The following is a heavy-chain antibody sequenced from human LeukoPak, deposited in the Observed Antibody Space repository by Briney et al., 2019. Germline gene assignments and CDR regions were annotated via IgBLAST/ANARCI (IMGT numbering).Heavy chain of an antibody. CDR2: IWYDGSNK. Sequence: PGRSLRLSCAASGFTFSSYGMHSVRQAPGKGREWVGVIWYDGSNKYYADSVKGRFTISRDNSKNPLYLQMNSLRAEDTAVYYCAKDDGLDYWGQGTLVTVSS. CDR1: GFTFSSYG. J-gene: IGHJ4*02. V-gene: IGHV3-33*06. CDR3: AKDDGLDY.